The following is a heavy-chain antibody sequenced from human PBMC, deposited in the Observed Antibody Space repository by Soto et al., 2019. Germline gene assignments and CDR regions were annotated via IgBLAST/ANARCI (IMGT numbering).Heavy chain of an antibody. D-gene: IGHD4-17*01. CDR2: IIPIFGTA. CDR1: GGTFSSYA. Sequence: QVQLVQSGAEVKKPGSSVKVSCKASGGTFSSYAISWVRQAPGQGLEWMGGIIPIFGTANYAQKFQGRVTITADESTRTAYMELSSLRSEDTAVYYCARGGTHETTVSYYYGMDVWGQGTTVTVSS. CDR3: ARGGTHETTVSYYYGMDV. V-gene: IGHV1-69*01. J-gene: IGHJ6*02.